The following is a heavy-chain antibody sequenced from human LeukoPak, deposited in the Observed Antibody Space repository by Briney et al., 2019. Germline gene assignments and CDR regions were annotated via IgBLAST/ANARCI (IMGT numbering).Heavy chain of an antibody. V-gene: IGHV3-53*01. D-gene: IGHD3-10*01. CDR2: IYSGGST. CDR1: GFIVNNIY. J-gene: IGHJ4*02. CDR3: ASSVRLWFGELAFDY. Sequence: PGGSLRLSCAASGFIVNNIYMTWVRQAPGKGLEWVSVIYSGGSTYYADSVKGRFTISRDNSKNTLYLQMNSLRAEDTAVYYCASSVRLWFGELAFDYWGQGTLVTVSS.